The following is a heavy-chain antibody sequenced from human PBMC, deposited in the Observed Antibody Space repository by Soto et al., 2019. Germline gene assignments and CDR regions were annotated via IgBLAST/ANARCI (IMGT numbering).Heavy chain of an antibody. CDR2: TRNKANSYTT. CDR3: AKDMYDFWSGYYPPFDY. V-gene: IGHV3-72*01. D-gene: IGHD3-3*01. J-gene: IGHJ4*02. Sequence: PGGSLRLSCAASGFTFSDHYMDWVRQTPGKGLEWVGRTRNKANSYTTEYAASVKGRFTISRDDSKNSLYLQMNSLKTEDTAVYYCAKDMYDFWSGYYPPFDYRGQGTLVTVSS. CDR1: GFTFSDHY.